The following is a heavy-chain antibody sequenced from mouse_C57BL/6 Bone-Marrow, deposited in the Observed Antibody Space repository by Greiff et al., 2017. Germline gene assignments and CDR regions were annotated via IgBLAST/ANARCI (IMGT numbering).Heavy chain of an antibody. CDR1: GFTFSDYG. D-gene: IGHD1-1*01. CDR3: ASSRSRPYAMDY. J-gene: IGHJ4*01. V-gene: IGHV5-17*01. CDR2: ISSGSSTI. Sequence: EVKLMESGGGLVKPGGSLKLSCAASGFTFSDYGMHWVRQAPEKGLEWVAYISSGSSTIYYADTVKGRFTISRDNAKNTLFLQMTSLRSEDTAMYYCASSRSRPYAMDYRGQGTSVTVSS.